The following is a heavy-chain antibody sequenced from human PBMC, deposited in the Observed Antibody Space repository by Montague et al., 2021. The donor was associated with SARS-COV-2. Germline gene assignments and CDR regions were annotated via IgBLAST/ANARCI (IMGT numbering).Heavy chain of an antibody. D-gene: IGHD5-12*01. CDR3: ARRGRKLLPVATTIGGFDI. V-gene: IGHV4-39*02. CDR2: IYDSGST. CDR1: GGSISSNNYY. Sequence: SETLSLTCTVSGGSISSNNYYWDWIRQPPGKGLEWIGSIYDSGSTYYXXXLKSRVTISVDTSKNHFPLKLNSVTAADTAVYYCARRGRKLLPVATTIGGFDIWGQGTMVTVSS. J-gene: IGHJ3*02.